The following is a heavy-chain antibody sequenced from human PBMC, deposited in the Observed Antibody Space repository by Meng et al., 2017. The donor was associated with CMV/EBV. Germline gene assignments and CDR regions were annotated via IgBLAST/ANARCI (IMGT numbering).Heavy chain of an antibody. CDR3: ARNWRDGHTLDPFNI. CDR1: GYSFSDYY. J-gene: IGHJ3*02. V-gene: IGHV1-2*02. D-gene: IGHD5-24*01. CDR2: INPNSGGT. Sequence: ASVMVSCKASGYSFSDYYMHWVRQAPGQGLEWMGWINPNSGGTNYAQKFQGRVTMTRDTSISTAYMELSRLSSDDTAVYYCARNWRDGHTLDPFNIWGQGTMVTVSS.